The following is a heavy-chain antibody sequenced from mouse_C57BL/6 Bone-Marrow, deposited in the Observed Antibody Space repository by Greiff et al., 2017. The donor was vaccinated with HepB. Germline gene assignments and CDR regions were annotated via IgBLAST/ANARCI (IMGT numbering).Heavy chain of an antibody. D-gene: IGHD2-5*01. V-gene: IGHV1-4*01. CDR2: INPSSGYT. J-gene: IGHJ2*01. CDR1: GYTFTSYT. CDR3: ATDSNYVNFDY. Sequence: QVQLQQSGADLARPGASVKMSCKASGYTFTSYTMHWVKQRPGQGPEWIGYINPSSGYTKYNQKFTDKATLTADKSSSTAYMQLSSLTSEDSAVYYCATDSNYVNFDYGGQGTTLTVSS.